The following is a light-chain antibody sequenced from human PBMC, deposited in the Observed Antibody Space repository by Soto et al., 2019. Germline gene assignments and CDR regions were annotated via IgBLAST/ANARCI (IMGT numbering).Light chain of an antibody. CDR1: QSISIW. CDR2: KAS. V-gene: IGKV1-5*03. J-gene: IGKJ1*01. CDR3: QQYSTYTPRT. Sequence: DIQMTQSPSAMSASVGYRLGGTCVSSQSISIWLAWYQQKPGKAPKILIYKASSLESGVPSRFSGSGSGTEFTLTISSLQPDDFATYYCQQYSTYTPRTFGQGTKVHI.